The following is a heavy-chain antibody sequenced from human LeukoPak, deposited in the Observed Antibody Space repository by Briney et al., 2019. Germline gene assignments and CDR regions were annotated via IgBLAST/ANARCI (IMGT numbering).Heavy chain of an antibody. J-gene: IGHJ4*02. D-gene: IGHD3-22*01. V-gene: IGHV3-53*01. CDR1: GFVVSTKY. CDR3: ARVGSSGYYSLGTTNLEN. Sequence: PGGSLRLSCVASGFVVSTKYMSWVRQAPGKGLEWVSVIYSSGSTYYADSVKGRFTISRDNSKNTLYLQMNSLRAEDTAVYYCARVGSSGYYSLGTTNLENWGQGTLVTVSS. CDR2: IYSSGST.